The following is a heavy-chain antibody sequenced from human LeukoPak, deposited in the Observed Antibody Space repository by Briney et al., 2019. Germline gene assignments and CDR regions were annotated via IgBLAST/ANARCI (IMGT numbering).Heavy chain of an antibody. CDR2: INHSGST. CDR1: GGSFSGYY. D-gene: IGHD6-13*01. CDR3: VGGDWQQPVVFDI. Sequence: SETLPLTCAVYGGSFSGYYWSWIRQPPGKGLEWIGEINHSGSTNYNPPLQSRVTTSVDTSQKTISLKVRSLSSSDTAGVLFVGGDWQQPVVFDIGGQGTMVTVSS. J-gene: IGHJ3*02. V-gene: IGHV4-34*03.